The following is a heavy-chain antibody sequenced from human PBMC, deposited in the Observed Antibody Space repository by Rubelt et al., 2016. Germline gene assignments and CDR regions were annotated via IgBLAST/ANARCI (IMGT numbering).Heavy chain of an antibody. V-gene: IGHV3-21*04. CDR2: ISSSSSYI. CDR3: ARDPGWIQLWLV. CDR1: GFTFSSYS. J-gene: IGHJ4*02. D-gene: IGHD5-18*01. Sequence: EVQLVESGGGLVKPGGSLRLSCAASGFTFSSYSMNWVRQAPGKGLEWVSSISSSSSYIYYADSVKGRLTISRDKAKNSLYLQMNSLRAEDTAVYYCARDPGWIQLWLVWGQGTLVTVSS.